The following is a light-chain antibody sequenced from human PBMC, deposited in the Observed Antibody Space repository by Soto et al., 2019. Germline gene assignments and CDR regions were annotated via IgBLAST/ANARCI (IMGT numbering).Light chain of an antibody. J-gene: IGKJ1*01. CDR3: QQYNSYSPWT. CDR2: KAS. Sequence: DIQMTQSPSTLSGYVGDRVTITCRASQSISSWLAWYQQKPGKAPKLLIYKASSLESGVPSRFSGSGSGTEFTLTISSLQPDDFATYYCQQYNSYSPWTFGQGTKVDI. V-gene: IGKV1-5*03. CDR1: QSISSW.